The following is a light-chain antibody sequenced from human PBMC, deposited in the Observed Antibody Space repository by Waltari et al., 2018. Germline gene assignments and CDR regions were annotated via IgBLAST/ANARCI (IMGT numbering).Light chain of an antibody. CDR2: AAS. CDR3: QQSYSTPVT. V-gene: IGKV1-39*01. J-gene: IGKJ4*01. CDR1: QSISSY. Sequence: DIQMTQSPSSLSASLGDRVTITCRASQSISSYLNWYQQKPGKAPKLLIYAASSLQSGVPSRFSGSGSGTDFTLTISSLQPEDFATYYCQQSYSTPVTFGGGTKVEIK.